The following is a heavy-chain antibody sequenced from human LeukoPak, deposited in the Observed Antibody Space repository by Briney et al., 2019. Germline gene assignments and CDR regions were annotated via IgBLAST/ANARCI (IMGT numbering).Heavy chain of an antibody. CDR2: IYHSGTN. Sequence: PSGTLSLTCAFSGVSIISSHWWSSARQSPGKGLEWIGEIYHSGTNNYNPSLNSRVTMSVDRSKQQFSLNLRSVTAADTAVYYCATYFYGDYGSYYFDRWGQGTLVTVSS. CDR1: GVSIISSHW. J-gene: IGHJ4*02. V-gene: IGHV4-4*02. D-gene: IGHD4-17*01. CDR3: ATYFYGDYGSYYFDR.